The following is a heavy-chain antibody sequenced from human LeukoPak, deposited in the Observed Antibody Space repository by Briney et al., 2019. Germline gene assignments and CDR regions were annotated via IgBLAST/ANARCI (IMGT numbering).Heavy chain of an antibody. CDR1: GGSNSSSNW. V-gene: IGHV4-4*02. Sequence: SETLSLTCAVSGGSNSSSNWWSWVRQPPGKGLEWIGEIYHSGSTNYNPSLKSRVTISVDKSKNQFSLKLSSVTAADTAVYYCARDPAMGPNWFDPWGQGTLVTVSS. J-gene: IGHJ5*02. CDR2: IYHSGST. CDR3: ARDPAMGPNWFDP. D-gene: IGHD5-18*01.